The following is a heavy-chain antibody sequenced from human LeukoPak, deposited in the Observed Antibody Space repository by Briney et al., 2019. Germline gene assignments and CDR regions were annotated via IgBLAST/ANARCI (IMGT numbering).Heavy chain of an antibody. D-gene: IGHD4-23*01. V-gene: IGHV3-7*01. Sequence: GSLRLSCSASGFTFSIYWMTWVRQAPGKGLEWVANINQDGSEEHYVDSVKGRFTISRDNAKNSLFLQMNSLRAEDTALYYCAKDIYGGNWPNDYWGQGTLVTVSS. J-gene: IGHJ4*02. CDR1: GFTFSIYW. CDR3: AKDIYGGNWPNDY. CDR2: INQDGSEE.